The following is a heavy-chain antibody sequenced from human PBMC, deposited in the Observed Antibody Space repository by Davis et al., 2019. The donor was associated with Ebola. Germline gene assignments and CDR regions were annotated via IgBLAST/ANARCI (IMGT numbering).Heavy chain of an antibody. D-gene: IGHD3-22*01. V-gene: IGHV3-30*02. Sequence: GESLKISCEASGFTFSRYGMHWVRRAPGKGLEWVAFIRSEATSQDYGKSVQGRFFISRDDSKNQLYLQMISLRVDDTAVYSCARDGPNYDVDYWGQGTLVTVSA. CDR3: ARDGPNYDVDY. CDR1: GFTFSRYG. J-gene: IGHJ4*02. CDR2: IRSEATSQ.